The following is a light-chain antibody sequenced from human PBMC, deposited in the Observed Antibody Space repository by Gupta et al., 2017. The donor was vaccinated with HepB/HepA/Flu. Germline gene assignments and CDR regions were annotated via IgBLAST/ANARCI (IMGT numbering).Light chain of an antibody. J-gene: IGKJ2*01. CDR2: SAS. CDR1: QSISSY. CDR3: QQSDSAPYT. Sequence: DIQMTQSQPSLSASVGDRVTITCRASQSISSYLNWYQQRPGKAPKLLIFSASSLQSGVPSRFSGSGSGTDFTLTISRLQPEDIATYYCQQSDSAPYTFGQGTKLEIK. V-gene: IGKV1-39*01.